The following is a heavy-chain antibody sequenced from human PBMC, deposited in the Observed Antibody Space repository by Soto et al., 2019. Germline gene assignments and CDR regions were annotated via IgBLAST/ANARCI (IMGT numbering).Heavy chain of an antibody. CDR2: ISYDGSNK. Sequence: QVQLVESGGGMVQPGRSLRLSCAASGFTFSSYGMHWVRQAPGKGLEWVAVISYDGSNKYYADSVKGRFTISRDNSKNTLYLQMNSLRAEDTAVYYCASGPIWGQGTLVTVSS. J-gene: IGHJ4*02. CDR3: ASGPI. V-gene: IGHV3-30*03. CDR1: GFTFSSYG.